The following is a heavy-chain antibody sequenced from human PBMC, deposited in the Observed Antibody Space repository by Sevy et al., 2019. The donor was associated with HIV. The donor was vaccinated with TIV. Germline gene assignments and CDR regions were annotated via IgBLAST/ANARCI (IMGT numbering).Heavy chain of an antibody. CDR1: GGSISSYY. J-gene: IGHJ5*01. D-gene: IGHD1-26*01. CDR2: INYSGST. V-gene: IGHV4-59*01. CDR3: ARESPLGVEWELSRPRNWFDS. Sequence: WETLSLTCTVFGGSISSYYWNWIRQPPGKELEWIGYINYSGSTNYNPSLKSRVTISVDMSKNQFSLKLSSVTAADTAMYYCARESPLGVEWELSRPRNWFDSWGQGTLVTVSS.